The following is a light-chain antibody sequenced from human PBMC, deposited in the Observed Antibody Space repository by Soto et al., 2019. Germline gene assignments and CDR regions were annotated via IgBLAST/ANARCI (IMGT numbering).Light chain of an antibody. CDR2: EVS. V-gene: IGLV2-14*01. J-gene: IGLJ1*01. CDR3: SSYTSSRAYV. CDR1: SSDVGGYNY. Sequence: QSALTQPASVSGSPGQSITISCTGTSSDVGGYNYVSWYQQDPGKAPKLMIYEVSNRPSGVSNRFSGSKSGNTASLTISGLQAEDEADYYCSSYTSSRAYVFGIGTKVTV.